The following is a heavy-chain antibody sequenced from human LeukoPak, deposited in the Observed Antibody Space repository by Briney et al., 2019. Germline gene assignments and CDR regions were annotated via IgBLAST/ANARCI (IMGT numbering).Heavy chain of an antibody. CDR1: GFTFSTYW. V-gene: IGHV3-74*01. J-gene: IGHJ4*02. CDR3: ATSARTYIGSSLDY. Sequence: GGSLRLSCAASGFTFSTYWMHWVRQDPGKGLVWVSRISSDASITSYADPVKGRFTISRDNAKNTLYLQMDSLRAEDTALYYCATSARTYIGSSLDYWGQGTLVTVSS. CDR2: ISSDASIT. D-gene: IGHD2-15*01.